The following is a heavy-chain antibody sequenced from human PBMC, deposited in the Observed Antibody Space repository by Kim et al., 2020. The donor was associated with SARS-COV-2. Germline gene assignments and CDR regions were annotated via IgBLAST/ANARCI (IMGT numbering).Heavy chain of an antibody. D-gene: IGHD1-26*01. CDR3: VRDLSGSNYYYGMDV. Sequence: GWSLRLSCAASGFTFSSHDMHWVRQATGKGLEWVSGIGADGDTYYLGSVRGRFTISRENAKNSLYLQMNSLTVGDTAVYYCVRDLSGSNYYYGMDVWGQG. CDR2: IGADGDT. CDR1: GFTFSSHD. J-gene: IGHJ6*02. V-gene: IGHV3-13*01.